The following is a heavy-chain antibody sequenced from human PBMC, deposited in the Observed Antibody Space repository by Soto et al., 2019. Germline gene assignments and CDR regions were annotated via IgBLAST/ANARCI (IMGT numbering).Heavy chain of an antibody. Sequence: QVQLVQSGAEVKKPGASVKVSCKASGYTFTSYGISWVRQAPGQGLEWMGWISAYNGNTNYAQKLQGRVTMTTDTSTSTGYMELRSLKSDDTAVYYCARDPWIQLWLRPAYFDYWGQGTLVTVSS. J-gene: IGHJ4*02. CDR3: ARDPWIQLWLRPAYFDY. CDR2: ISAYNGNT. V-gene: IGHV1-18*01. CDR1: GYTFTSYG. D-gene: IGHD5-18*01.